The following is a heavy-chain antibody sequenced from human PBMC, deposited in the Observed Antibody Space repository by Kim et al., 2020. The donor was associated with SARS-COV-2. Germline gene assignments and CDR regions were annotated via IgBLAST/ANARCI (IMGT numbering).Heavy chain of an antibody. J-gene: IGHJ4*02. D-gene: IGHD5-12*01. CDR3: ARRAHIQRGYSGYDFDY. Sequence: SETLSLTCAVYGGSFSGYYWSWIRQPPGKGLEWIGEINHSGSTNYNPSLKSRVTISVDTSKNQFSLKLSSVTAADTAVYYCARRAHIQRGYSGYDFDYWGQGTLVTVSS. V-gene: IGHV4-34*01. CDR2: INHSGST. CDR1: GGSFSGYY.